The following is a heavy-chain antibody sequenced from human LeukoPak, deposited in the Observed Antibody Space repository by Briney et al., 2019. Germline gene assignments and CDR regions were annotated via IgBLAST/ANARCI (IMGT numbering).Heavy chain of an antibody. J-gene: IGHJ4*02. D-gene: IGHD1-26*01. Sequence: GGSLRLSCAASGFTFSNYAMSWVRQAPGKGLEWVSGISGSGGSTYYADSVKGRFTISRDNSKNTLYVQMNSLRDEDTAVYYCSKNPYSGSPYYFDYWGQGTLVTVSS. V-gene: IGHV3-23*01. CDR3: SKNPYSGSPYYFDY. CDR2: ISGSGGST. CDR1: GFTFSNYA.